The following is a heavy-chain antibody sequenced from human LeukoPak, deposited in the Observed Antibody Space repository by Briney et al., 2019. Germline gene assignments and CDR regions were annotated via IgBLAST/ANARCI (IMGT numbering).Heavy chain of an antibody. CDR1: GGSISSGSYY. Sequence: SETLSLTCTVSGGSISSGSYYWSWIRQPAGKGLEWIGRIYTSGSTNYNPSLESRVTISVDTSKNQFSLKLSSVTAADTAVYYCARDPTPAYYYDSSGYRNWDQGTLVTVSS. CDR3: ARDPTPAYYYDSSGYRN. CDR2: IYTSGST. V-gene: IGHV4-61*02. J-gene: IGHJ4*02. D-gene: IGHD3-22*01.